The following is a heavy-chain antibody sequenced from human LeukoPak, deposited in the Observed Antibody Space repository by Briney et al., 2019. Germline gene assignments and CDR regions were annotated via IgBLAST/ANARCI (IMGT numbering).Heavy chain of an antibody. CDR1: GYSFTSYW. CDR3: ARCYYDSSGYYYLDY. Sequence: GESLKISCKGSGYSFTSYWIGWVRQMPGKGLEGMGIIYPGDSDTRYSPSFQGQVTISADKSISTAYLQWSSLKASDTAMYYCARCYYDSSGYYYLDYWGQGTLVTVSS. D-gene: IGHD3-22*01. J-gene: IGHJ4*02. CDR2: IYPGDSDT. V-gene: IGHV5-51*01.